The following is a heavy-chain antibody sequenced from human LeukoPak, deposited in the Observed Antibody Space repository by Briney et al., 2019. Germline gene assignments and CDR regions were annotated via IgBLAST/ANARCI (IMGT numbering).Heavy chain of an antibody. CDR1: GFTFDDYA. D-gene: IGHD3-10*01. V-gene: IGHV3-9*01. J-gene: IGHJ4*02. CDR3: AKDLSYYHGSGVVFDY. CDR2: ISWNSGSI. Sequence: GGSLRLSCAASGFTFDDYAMHWVRQAPGKGLEWVSGISWNSGSIGYADSVKGRFTISRDNAKNSLYLQMNSLRAEDTALYYCAKDLSYYHGSGVVFDYWGQGTLVTVSS.